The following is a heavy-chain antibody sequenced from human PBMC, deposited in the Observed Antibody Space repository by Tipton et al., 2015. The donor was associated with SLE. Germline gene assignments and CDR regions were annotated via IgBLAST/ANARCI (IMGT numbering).Heavy chain of an antibody. D-gene: IGHD4-23*01. V-gene: IGHV4-59*01. J-gene: IGHJ2*01. Sequence: TLSLTCTVSDGSFSSYSWSWIRQPPEKGLEWIGYMSKSGSTNYSPPLKSRVTISVDTSKSQFSLQLSSVTAADTAVYYCARDSYYGGNRGIFSARVWYFDLWGRGALVTVSS. CDR2: MSKSGST. CDR1: DGSFSSYS. CDR3: ARDSYYGGNRGIFSARVWYFDL.